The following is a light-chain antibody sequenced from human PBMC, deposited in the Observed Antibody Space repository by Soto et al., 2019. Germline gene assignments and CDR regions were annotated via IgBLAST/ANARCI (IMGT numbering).Light chain of an antibody. CDR2: DVS. CDR3: SSYTSSSTYVV. V-gene: IGLV2-14*01. Sequence: QSALTQPASVSGSPGQSITISCTGTSSDVGGYNYVSWYQQHPGKAPKLMIYDVSTRPSGVSNRFSGSKSGNTASLTISGLQAEDEADYYCSSYTSSSTYVVFGVGTQLTVL. J-gene: IGLJ2*01. CDR1: SSDVGGYNY.